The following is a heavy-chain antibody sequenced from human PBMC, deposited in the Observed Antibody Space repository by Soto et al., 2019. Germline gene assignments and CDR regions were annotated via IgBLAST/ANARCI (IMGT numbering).Heavy chain of an antibody. Sequence: SETLSLTCAVSGGSISSGGYSWSWIRQPPGKGLEWIGYIYHSGSTYYNPSLKSRVTISVDRSKNQFSLKLSSVTAADTAVYYCAREVYYDSSGYYHGRDFDIWGQVPMGTVS. CDR2: IYHSGST. J-gene: IGHJ3*02. CDR3: AREVYYDSSGYYHGRDFDI. V-gene: IGHV4-30-2*01. D-gene: IGHD3-22*01. CDR1: GGSISSGGYS.